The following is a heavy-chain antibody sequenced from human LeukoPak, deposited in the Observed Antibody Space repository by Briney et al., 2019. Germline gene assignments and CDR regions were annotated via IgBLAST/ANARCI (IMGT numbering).Heavy chain of an antibody. CDR1: GYSFTYYW. Sequence: GESLKISCKGSGYSFTYYWIAWVRQMPGKGLEWMGIIYPGDSTTRYSPSFQGLVTISADKSISTAYLQWSGLKASDTAMYYCARQDGAAKYYFDYWGQGTLVTVSS. V-gene: IGHV5-51*01. CDR2: IYPGDSTT. J-gene: IGHJ4*02. CDR3: ARQDGAAKYYFDY. D-gene: IGHD5-24*01.